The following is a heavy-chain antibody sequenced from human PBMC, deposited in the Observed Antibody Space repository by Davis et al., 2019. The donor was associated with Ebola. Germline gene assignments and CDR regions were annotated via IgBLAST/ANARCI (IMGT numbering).Heavy chain of an antibody. J-gene: IGHJ5*02. D-gene: IGHD2-2*01. CDR3: AREKPAARMLGANWFDP. CDR1: GGSISSSNW. V-gene: IGHV4-4*02. Sequence: MPSETLSLTCAVSGGSISSSNWWSWVRQPPGKGLEWIGEIYHSGSTNYNQSLKSRVTISVDKSKNQFSLKLSSVTAADTAVYYCAREKPAARMLGANWFDPWGQGTLVTVSS. CDR2: IYHSGST.